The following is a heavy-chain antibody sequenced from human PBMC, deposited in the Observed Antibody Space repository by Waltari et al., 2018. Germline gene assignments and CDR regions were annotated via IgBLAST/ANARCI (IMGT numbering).Heavy chain of an antibody. V-gene: IGHV4-34*01. J-gene: IGHJ4*02. CDR3: ARGSSSSRFDY. CDR2: IKHIGST. Sequence: QVQLQQWGAGLLKPSETLSLTCAVYGGSFSGYYWSWIRQPPGKGLEWLGEIKHIGSTNYNPSPKSRVTISVDTAKNQFSLKLSSVTAADTAVYYCARGSSSSRFDYWGQGTLVTVSS. D-gene: IGHD6-13*01. CDR1: GGSFSGYY.